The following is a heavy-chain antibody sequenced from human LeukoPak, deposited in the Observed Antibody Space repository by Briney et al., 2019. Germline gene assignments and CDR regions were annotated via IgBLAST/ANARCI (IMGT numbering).Heavy chain of an antibody. J-gene: IGHJ4*02. V-gene: IGHV3-23*01. CDR3: AKDRSGSGYFDY. D-gene: IGHD3-10*01. CDR2: ISGSGGVT. CDR1: GFTFGSYA. Sequence: GGSLRLSCVGSGFTFGSYAMSWVRQAPGKGLEWVSLISGSGGVTYYADSVKGRFTISRDNSKNTLYLQMNSLRAEDTAVYYCAKDRSGSGYFDYWGQGTLVTVSS.